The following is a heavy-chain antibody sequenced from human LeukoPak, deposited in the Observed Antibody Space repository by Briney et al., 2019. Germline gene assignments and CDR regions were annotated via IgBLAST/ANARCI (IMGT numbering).Heavy chain of an antibody. J-gene: IGHJ5*02. CDR1: GFTFSSYW. V-gene: IGHV3-7*03. D-gene: IGHD3-22*01. CDR2: INKDGGEK. CDR3: AREGNYYDSSGYYFNWFDP. Sequence: PGGSLRLSCAASGFTFSSYWMSWVRQAPGKGLEWVANINKDGGEKYYVDSVKGRFTISRDNAKNSLYLQMNSLRADDTAVYYCAREGNYYDSSGYYFNWFDPWGQGTLVTVSS.